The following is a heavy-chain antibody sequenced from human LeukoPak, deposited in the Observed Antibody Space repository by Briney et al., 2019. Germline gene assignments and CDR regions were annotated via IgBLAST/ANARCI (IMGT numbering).Heavy chain of an antibody. Sequence: GASVKVSCKASGGTFSSYTISWVRQAPGQGLEWMGRIIPILGIANYAQKFQGRVAITADKSTSTAYMELSSLRSEDTAVYYCARSSAGVGATNLDYWGQGTLVTVSS. CDR2: IIPILGIA. V-gene: IGHV1-69*02. D-gene: IGHD1-26*01. J-gene: IGHJ4*02. CDR3: ARSSAGVGATNLDY. CDR1: GGTFSSYT.